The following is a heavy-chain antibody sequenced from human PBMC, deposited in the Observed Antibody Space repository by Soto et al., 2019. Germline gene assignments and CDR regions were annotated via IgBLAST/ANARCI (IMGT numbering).Heavy chain of an antibody. CDR1: GGSISSSSYY. V-gene: IGHV4-39*01. CDR2: IYYSGST. CDR3: ARLPSMGATHFDY. D-gene: IGHD1-26*01. J-gene: IGHJ4*02. Sequence: PSETLSLTCTVSGGSISSSSYYWGWIRQPPGKGLEWIGSIYYSGSTYYNPSLKSRVTISVDTSKNQFSLKLSSVTAADTAVYYCARLPSMGATHFDYWGQGTLVTVSS.